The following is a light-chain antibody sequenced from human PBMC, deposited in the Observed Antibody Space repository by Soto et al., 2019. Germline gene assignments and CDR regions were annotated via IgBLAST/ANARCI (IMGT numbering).Light chain of an antibody. V-gene: IGKV1-6*01. J-gene: IGKJ1*01. CDR3: QQYYSTPWT. CDR1: QGIRND. CDR2: DAS. Sequence: AIQMTQSQSSLSASVGDRFTITCLASQGIRNDLGWYQQKPGKAPKLLIYDASSLESGVPSRFSGSGSGTDFTLAISSLQPEDVAIYYCQQYYSTPWTFGQGTKVDIK.